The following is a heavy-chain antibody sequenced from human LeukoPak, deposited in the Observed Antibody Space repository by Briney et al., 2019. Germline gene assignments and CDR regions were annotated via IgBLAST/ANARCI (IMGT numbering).Heavy chain of an antibody. Sequence: SETLSLTCAVYGGSFSGYYWSWIRQPPGKGLEWIGEINHSGSTNYNPSLKSRVTISVDTSKNQFSLKLSSVTAADTAVYYCARVSRLSNSGYWGQGTLVTVSS. CDR2: INHSGST. J-gene: IGHJ4*02. D-gene: IGHD4-11*01. V-gene: IGHV4-34*01. CDR1: GGSFSGYY. CDR3: ARVSRLSNSGY.